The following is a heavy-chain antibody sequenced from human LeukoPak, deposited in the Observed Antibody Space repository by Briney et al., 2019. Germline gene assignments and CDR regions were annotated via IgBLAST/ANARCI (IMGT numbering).Heavy chain of an antibody. CDR1: GFTFSSYG. Sequence: GGSLRLSCAASGFTFSSYGMHWVRQAPGKGLEWVAVISYDGSNKYYADSVKGRFTISRDNSKNTLYLQMNSLRAEDTAVYYCASRGAMVEWHYYYMDVWGKGTTVTVSS. J-gene: IGHJ6*03. V-gene: IGHV3-30*03. CDR2: ISYDGSNK. CDR3: ASRGAMVEWHYYYMDV. D-gene: IGHD5-18*01.